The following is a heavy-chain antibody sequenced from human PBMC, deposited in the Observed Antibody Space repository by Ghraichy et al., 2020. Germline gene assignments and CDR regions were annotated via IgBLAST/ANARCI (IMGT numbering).Heavy chain of an antibody. Sequence: SVKVSCKASGGTFSSYAISWVRQAPGQGLEWMGGIIPIFGTANYAQKFQGRVTITADESTSTAYMELSSLRSEDTAVYYCARSFRPMTTVTPAFDPWGQGTLVTVSS. CDR3: ARSFRPMTTVTPAFDP. CDR1: GGTFSSYA. CDR2: IIPIFGTA. J-gene: IGHJ5*02. V-gene: IGHV1-69*13. D-gene: IGHD4-17*01.